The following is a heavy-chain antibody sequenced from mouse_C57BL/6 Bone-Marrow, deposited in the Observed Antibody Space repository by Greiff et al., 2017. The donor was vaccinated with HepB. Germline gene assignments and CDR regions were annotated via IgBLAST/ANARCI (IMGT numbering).Heavy chain of an antibody. CDR2: IDPETGGT. Sequence: VKLMESGAELVRPGASVTLSCKASGYTFTDYEMHWVKQTPVHGLEWIGAIDPETGGTAYNQKFKGKAILTADKSSSTAYMELRSLTSEDSAVYYCTRTYSPMDYWGQGTSVTVSS. CDR1: GYTFTDYE. V-gene: IGHV1-15*01. J-gene: IGHJ4*01. CDR3: TRTYSPMDY.